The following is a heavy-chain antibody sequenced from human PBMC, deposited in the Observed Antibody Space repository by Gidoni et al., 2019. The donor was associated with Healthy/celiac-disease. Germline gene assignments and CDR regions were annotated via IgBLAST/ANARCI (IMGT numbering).Heavy chain of an antibody. CDR2: IYYSGST. CDR1: GGSVSSGSYY. V-gene: IGHV4-61*01. Sequence: QVQLQESGPGLVKPSETLSLTCTVSGGSVSSGSYYWSWIRQPPGKGLEWIGYIYYSGSTNYNPSLKSRVTISVDTSKNQFSLKLSSVTAADTAVYYCARSPTPEYYYDSSGHEDYWGQGTLVTVSS. CDR3: ARSPTPEYYYDSSGHEDY. D-gene: IGHD3-22*01. J-gene: IGHJ4*02.